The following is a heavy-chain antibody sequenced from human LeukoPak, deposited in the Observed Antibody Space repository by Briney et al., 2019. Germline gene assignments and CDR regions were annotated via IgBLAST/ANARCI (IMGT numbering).Heavy chain of an antibody. CDR2: ISGSGGST. Sequence: PGGSLRLSCAASGFTFSSYAMSWVRQAPGKGLEWVSGISGSGGSTYYADSVKGRFTISRDNSKNKVYLQMSSLRAEDTAVYYCAEPYSGSYYFDYWGQGTLVTVSS. D-gene: IGHD1-26*01. J-gene: IGHJ4*02. CDR1: GFTFSSYA. V-gene: IGHV3-23*01. CDR3: AEPYSGSYYFDY.